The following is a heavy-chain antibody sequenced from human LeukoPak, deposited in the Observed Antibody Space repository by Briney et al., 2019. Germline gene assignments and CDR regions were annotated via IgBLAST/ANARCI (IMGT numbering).Heavy chain of an antibody. J-gene: IGHJ4*02. CDR3: TRYDFWSGYPLD. CDR1: GFTFGDYA. Sequence: GGSLRLSCTASGFTFGDYAMSWVRQAPGKGLEWVGFIRSKAYGGTTEYAPSVKGRFTISRDDSKSIAYLQMNSLKTEDTAVYYCTRYDFWSGYPLDWGQGTLVTVSS. V-gene: IGHV3-49*04. D-gene: IGHD3-3*01. CDR2: IRSKAYGGTT.